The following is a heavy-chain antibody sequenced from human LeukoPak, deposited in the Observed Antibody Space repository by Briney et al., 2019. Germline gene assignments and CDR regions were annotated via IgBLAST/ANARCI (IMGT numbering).Heavy chain of an antibody. CDR3: ARDTRPDSGYYYDGAFDI. J-gene: IGHJ3*02. Sequence: PGGSLRLSCAASGFTFSSYAMHWVRQAPGKGLEWVAVISYDGSNKYYADSVKGRFTISRDNSKNTLYLQMNSLRAEDTAVYYCARDTRPDSGYYYDGAFDIWGQGTMVTVSS. CDR2: ISYDGSNK. CDR1: GFTFSSYA. V-gene: IGHV3-30*04. D-gene: IGHD3-22*01.